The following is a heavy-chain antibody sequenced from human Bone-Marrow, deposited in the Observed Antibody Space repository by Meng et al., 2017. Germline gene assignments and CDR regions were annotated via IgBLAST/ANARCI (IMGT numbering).Heavy chain of an antibody. D-gene: IGHD2-15*01. CDR3: ARDVAGRGGY. CDR1: GFTFSSYW. CDR2: INTDGTTT. J-gene: IGHJ4*02. Sequence: GGSLRLSCAASGFTFSSYWMHWVRQAPGKGLVWVSRINTDGTTTTYADSVKGRFTISRDNAKNTRYLQMNSLRGEDTAVYYCARDVAGRGGYWGQGTLVTVSS. V-gene: IGHV3-74*01.